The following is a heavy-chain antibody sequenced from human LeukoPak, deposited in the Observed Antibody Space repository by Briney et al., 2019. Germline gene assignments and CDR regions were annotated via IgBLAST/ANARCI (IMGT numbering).Heavy chain of an antibody. CDR3: AGGVQYYFDY. J-gene: IGHJ4*02. CDR1: GGTFSSYA. V-gene: IGHV1-69*13. CDR2: IIPIFGTA. Sequence: ASVTVSFKASGGTFSSYAISWVRQAPGQGLEWMGGIIPIFGTANYAQKFQGRVTITADESTSTAYMELSSLRSEDTAVYYCAGGVQYYFDYWGQGTLVTVSS. D-gene: IGHD4-11*01.